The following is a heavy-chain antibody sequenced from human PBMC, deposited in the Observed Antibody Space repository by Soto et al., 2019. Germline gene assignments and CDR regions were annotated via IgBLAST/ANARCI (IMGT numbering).Heavy chain of an antibody. Sequence: EVQLVESGGNLVQPGGSLRLSCAASGFTFSNYFMHWVRQAPGKGLVWVSRINSDGSTTSYADSVKGRFTISRDNAKNTLYLQMNSLRAEDKAVYYCTRGNYYGMDVWCQGTTVTVSS. V-gene: IGHV3-74*01. J-gene: IGHJ6*02. CDR2: INSDGSTT. CDR1: GFTFSNYF. CDR3: TRGNYYGMDV.